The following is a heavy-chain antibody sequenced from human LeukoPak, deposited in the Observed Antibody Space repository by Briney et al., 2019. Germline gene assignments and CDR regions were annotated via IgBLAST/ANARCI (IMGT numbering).Heavy chain of an antibody. CDR3: ARGQKYSYGYTVTELGSGYFDY. CDR2: INHSGST. CDR1: GGSFSGYY. J-gene: IGHJ4*02. V-gene: IGHV4-34*01. D-gene: IGHD5-18*01. Sequence: SETPSLTCAVYGGSFSGYYWSWIRQPPGKGLEWIGEINHSGSTNYNPSLKSRVTISVDTSKNQFSLRLNSVTAADTAVYFCARGQKYSYGYTVTELGSGYFDYWGQGTLVTVSS.